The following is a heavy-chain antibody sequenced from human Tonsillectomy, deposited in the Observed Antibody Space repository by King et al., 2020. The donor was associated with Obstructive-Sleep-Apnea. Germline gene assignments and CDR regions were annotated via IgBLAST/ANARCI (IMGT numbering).Heavy chain of an antibody. CDR3: AREGYGGDWGGWFDP. V-gene: IGHV4-59*01. CDR2: IYYSGST. Sequence: VQLQESGPGLVKPSETLSLTCTVSGGSISSYYWSWIRQPPGKGLEWIGYIYYSGSTNYNPSLKSRVTISVDTSKNQFSLKLSSVTAADTAVYYCAREGYGGDWGGWFDPWGQGTLVTVSS. CDR1: GGSISSYY. J-gene: IGHJ5*02. D-gene: IGHD4-23*01.